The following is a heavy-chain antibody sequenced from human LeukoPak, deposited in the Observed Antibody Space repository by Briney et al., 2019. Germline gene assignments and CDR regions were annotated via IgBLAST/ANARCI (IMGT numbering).Heavy chain of an antibody. Sequence: GGSLRLSCTVSGFTFSSYSMHWVRQTPGKGLQWVSYISSTSYTIYYADSVRDRFTISRDNAKSSLYLQMNSLRAEDTGVYFCARAPCGGDCYSVLDPWGQGTLVTVSS. D-gene: IGHD2-21*02. CDR1: GFTFSSYS. CDR3: ARAPCGGDCYSVLDP. J-gene: IGHJ5*02. CDR2: ISSTSYTI. V-gene: IGHV3-48*04.